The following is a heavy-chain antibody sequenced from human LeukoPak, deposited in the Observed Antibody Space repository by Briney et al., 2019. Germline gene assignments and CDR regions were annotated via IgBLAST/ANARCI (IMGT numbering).Heavy chain of an antibody. CDR2: IYTSGST. CDR3: ARGKRYCSSTSCYHWFDP. J-gene: IGHJ5*02. V-gene: IGHV4-4*09. CDR1: GGSISSYY. D-gene: IGHD2-2*01. Sequence: SETLSLTCTVSGGSISSYYWSWIRQPPGKGLEWIGYIYTSGSTNYNPSLKSRVTISVDTSKNQFSLKLSSVTAADTAVYYCARGKRYCSSTSCYHWFDPWGQGTLATVSS.